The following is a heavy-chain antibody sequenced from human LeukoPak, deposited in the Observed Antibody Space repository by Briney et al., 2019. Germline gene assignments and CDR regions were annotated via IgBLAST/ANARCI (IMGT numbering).Heavy chain of an antibody. D-gene: IGHD3-22*01. V-gene: IGHV1-18*01. CDR2: ISASTGYT. CDR1: GYTFTSYG. J-gene: IGHJ4*02. CDR3: ARESYYYDSSGYYLDY. Sequence: ASVKVSCKASGYTFTSYGFSWVRQAPGQGLEWMGWISASTGYTNYVQKLQGRVTMTTDTSTSTAYMELRSLRSDDTAVYYCARESYYYDSSGYYLDYWGQGTLVTVSS.